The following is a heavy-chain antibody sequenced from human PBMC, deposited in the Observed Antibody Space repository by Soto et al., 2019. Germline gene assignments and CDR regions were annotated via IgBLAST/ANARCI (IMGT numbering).Heavy chain of an antibody. CDR2: IYPSGAT. J-gene: IGHJ4*01. Sequence: QVQLQESGPGLMKPSGTLSLTCAVSGGSISTNWWSWVRQPPGKGLEWKGEIYPSGATNYNPPLTNLLTMSVDKSPNHPSLNLNSVTAAGTAVYYCASHIAVSGTRGFDFWGHGTLVTVSS. CDR1: GGSISTNW. D-gene: IGHD6-19*01. V-gene: IGHV4-4*02. CDR3: ASHIAVSGTRGFDF.